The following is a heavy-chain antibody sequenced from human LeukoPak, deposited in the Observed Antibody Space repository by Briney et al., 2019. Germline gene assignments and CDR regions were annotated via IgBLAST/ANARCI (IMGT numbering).Heavy chain of an antibody. V-gene: IGHV1-69*05. CDR1: GGTFSSYA. J-gene: IGHJ4*02. D-gene: IGHD6-13*01. CDR2: IIPIFGTA. Sequence: GASVKVSCKASGGTFSSYAISWVRQAPGQGLEWMGGIIPIFGTANYAQKFQGRVTITTDESTSTAYMELSSLRSEDTAVYYCASSSSWYRGFDYWGQGTLVTVSS. CDR3: ASSSSWYRGFDY.